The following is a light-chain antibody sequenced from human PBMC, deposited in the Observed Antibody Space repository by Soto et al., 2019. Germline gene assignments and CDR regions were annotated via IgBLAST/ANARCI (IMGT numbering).Light chain of an antibody. CDR3: SSYTSSSTLV. Sequence: QSVLTQPASMSGSPGQSLTISCTGTSSDVGGFNYVSWYQQHPGKAPKLMIYEVTNRPSGVSNRFSGSKSGNTASLTISGLQAEDEADYYCSSYTSSSTLVFGGGTKVTVL. J-gene: IGLJ2*01. V-gene: IGLV2-14*01. CDR2: EVT. CDR1: SSDVGGFNY.